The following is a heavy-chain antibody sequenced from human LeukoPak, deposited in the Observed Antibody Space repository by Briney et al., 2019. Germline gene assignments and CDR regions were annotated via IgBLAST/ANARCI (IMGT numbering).Heavy chain of an antibody. D-gene: IGHD3-10*01. CDR3: ARAPPAGAVDY. CDR1: GFTFSSYW. Sequence: GGSLRLSCAASGFTFSSYWMSWVRQAPRKGLEWVANIKQDGSEKYYVDSVKGRFTISRDNAKNSLYLQMNSLRAEDTAVYYCARAPPAGAVDYWGQGTLVTVSS. V-gene: IGHV3-7*01. CDR2: IKQDGSEK. J-gene: IGHJ4*02.